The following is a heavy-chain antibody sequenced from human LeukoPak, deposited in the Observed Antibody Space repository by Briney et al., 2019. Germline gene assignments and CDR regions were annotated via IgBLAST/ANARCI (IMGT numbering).Heavy chain of an antibody. Sequence: GGSLRLSCAASGFTFSSSAMSWVRQAPGKGLEWASGIRGSGGSTYYADSVMGRFTISRDNSKNTLYLQMNSLRAEDTAVYFCAKRGVVIRGLLVIGYHQEAYHYDFWGQGVLVTVSS. CDR2: IRGSGGST. CDR3: AKRGVVIRGLLVIGYHQEAYHYDF. D-gene: IGHD3-10*01. V-gene: IGHV3-23*01. CDR1: GFTFSSSA. J-gene: IGHJ4*02.